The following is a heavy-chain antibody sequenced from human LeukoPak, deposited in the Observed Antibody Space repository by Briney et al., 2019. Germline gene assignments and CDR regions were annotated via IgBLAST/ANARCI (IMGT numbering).Heavy chain of an antibody. J-gene: IGHJ6*02. V-gene: IGHV4-59*08. D-gene: IGHD6-19*01. CDR2: ISYSGTT. CDR3: ARAYSSGSYYGLDV. CDR1: GDSIGSYY. Sequence: SETLSLTCNVSGDSIGSYYWSWIRQPPGKGLEWIGYISYSGTTNYNPSLESRVTISVDTSKNQFSLNLTSVTAADTAVYYCARAYSSGSYYGLDVWGQGTSITVSS.